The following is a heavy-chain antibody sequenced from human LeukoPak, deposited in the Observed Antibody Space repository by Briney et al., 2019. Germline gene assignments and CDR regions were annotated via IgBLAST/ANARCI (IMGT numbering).Heavy chain of an antibody. J-gene: IGHJ5*02. Sequence: SETLSLTCTVSGYSISSGYYWGWIRQPPGKGLEWIGSIYHSGSTYYNPSLESRVTISVDTSKNQFSLKLSSVTAADTAVYYCARAEGNNWFDPWGQGTLVTVSS. CDR3: ARAEGNNWFDP. CDR1: GYSISSGYY. V-gene: IGHV4-38-2*02. CDR2: IYHSGST.